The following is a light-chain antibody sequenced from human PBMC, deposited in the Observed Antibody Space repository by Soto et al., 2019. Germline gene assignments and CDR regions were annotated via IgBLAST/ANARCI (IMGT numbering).Light chain of an antibody. J-gene: IGLJ3*02. Sequence: QSVLTQPPSVSGAPGQRVTISCTGSSSNIVAGFDVHWYQQLPGTAPKLLIFGNKKRPSGVPDRFSGSNSGTSASLAITGLQAEDEADYYCQSYDNSRSGSWVFGGGTQLTVL. CDR1: SSNIVAGFD. CDR3: QSYDNSRSGSWV. CDR2: GNK. V-gene: IGLV1-40*01.